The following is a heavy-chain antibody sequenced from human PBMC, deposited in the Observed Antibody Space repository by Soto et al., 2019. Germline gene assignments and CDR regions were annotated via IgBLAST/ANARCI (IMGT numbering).Heavy chain of an antibody. Sequence: DVQLLESGGDLVQPGGSLRLSCAASGFTFSSYAMSWVRQAPGKGLEWVSSVSAGGDMTYYSDSVKGRFTISRDNSNNALSLKMNSLRAEDTALYYCARGDRGGSGSPASYYYSGLDVWGQGTTVTVSS. CDR2: VSAGGDMT. CDR3: ARGDRGGSGSPASYYYSGLDV. D-gene: IGHD3-10*01. J-gene: IGHJ6*02. V-gene: IGHV3-23*01. CDR1: GFTFSSYA.